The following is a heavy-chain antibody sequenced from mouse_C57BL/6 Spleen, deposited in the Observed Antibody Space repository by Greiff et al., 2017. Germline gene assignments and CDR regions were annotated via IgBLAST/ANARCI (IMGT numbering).Heavy chain of an antibody. CDR2: IDPETGGT. Sequence: VKLMESGAELVRPGASVTLSCKASGYTFTDYEMHWVKPTPVHGLEWIGAIDPETGGTAYNQKFKGKAILTADKSSSTAYMELRSLTSEDSAVYYCTGYYFDYWGQGTTLTVSS. J-gene: IGHJ2*01. CDR1: GYTFTDYE. CDR3: TGYYFDY. V-gene: IGHV1-15*01.